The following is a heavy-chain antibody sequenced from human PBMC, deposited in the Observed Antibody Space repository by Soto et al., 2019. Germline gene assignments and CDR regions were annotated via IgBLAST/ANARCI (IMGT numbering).Heavy chain of an antibody. V-gene: IGHV4-30-2*01. CDR1: GGSISSGGYS. CDR3: ARGGGNAIGYCSGGSCYSGGGDGWFDP. D-gene: IGHD2-15*01. Sequence: PSETLSLTCAVSGGSISSGGYSWSWIRQPPGKGLEWIGYIYHSGSTYYNPSLKSRVTISVDRSKNQFSLKLSSVTAADTAVYYCARGGGNAIGYCSGGSCYSGGGDGWFDPWGQGTLVTVSS. CDR2: IYHSGST. J-gene: IGHJ5*02.